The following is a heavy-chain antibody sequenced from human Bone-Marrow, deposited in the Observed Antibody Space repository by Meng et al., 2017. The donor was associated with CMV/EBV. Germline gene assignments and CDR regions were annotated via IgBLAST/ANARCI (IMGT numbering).Heavy chain of an antibody. Sequence: GESLKISCAASGFTFSSYGMHWVRQAPGKGLEWVAVIWYDGSNKYYADSVKGRFTISRDNSKNTLYLQMNSLRAEDTAVYYCAREYQLLLDAFDIWGQGTMVTVSS. CDR2: IWYDGSNK. V-gene: IGHV3-33*01. D-gene: IGHD2-2*01. CDR3: AREYQLLLDAFDI. J-gene: IGHJ3*02. CDR1: GFTFSSYG.